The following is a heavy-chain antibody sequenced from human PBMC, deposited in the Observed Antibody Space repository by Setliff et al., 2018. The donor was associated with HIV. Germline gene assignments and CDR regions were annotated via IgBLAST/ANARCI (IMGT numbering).Heavy chain of an antibody. D-gene: IGHD5-12*01. CDR1: GGSVSDTSYY. J-gene: IGHJ4*02. CDR3: ARLGDSGYDFRGYFDY. Sequence: SDTLSLTCTVSGGSVSDTSYYWGWIRQPPGKGLEWLANVYYSGGTYYNPSLNSRVTISVDTSRNQFSLKLTSVTAADTALYFCARLGDSGYDFRGYFDYWGQGKLVTVSS. V-gene: IGHV4-39*01. CDR2: VYYSGGT.